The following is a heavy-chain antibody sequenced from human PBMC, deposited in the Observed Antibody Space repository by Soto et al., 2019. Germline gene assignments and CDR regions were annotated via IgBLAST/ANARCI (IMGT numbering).Heavy chain of an antibody. D-gene: IGHD3-3*01. CDR1: GYSFTGYW. V-gene: IGHV5-51*01. J-gene: IGHJ4*02. CDR2: IYPGDSDT. Sequence: PGESLKISCKGSGYSFTGYWIGWVRQMPGKGLEWMGIIYPGDSDTRYSPSFQGQVTISADKSISTAYLQWSSLKASDTAMYYCAKMSGSQYVPPDYWGQGTLVTVSS. CDR3: AKMSGSQYVPPDY.